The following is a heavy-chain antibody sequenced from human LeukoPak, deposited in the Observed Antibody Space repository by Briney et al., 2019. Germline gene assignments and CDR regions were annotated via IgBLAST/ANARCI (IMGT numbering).Heavy chain of an antibody. V-gene: IGHV3-30*03. J-gene: IGHJ4*02. CDR3: ATSRFYLES. CDR2: ISKDGSNK. Sequence: GGSLRLSCAASGFTFSSYDMHWVRQAPGKGLEWVAVISKDGSNKYYADSVKGRFTISRDNSKNTLYLQMNSLRAEDKAVYYCATSRFYLESWGQGTLVTVSS. CDR1: GFTFSSYD.